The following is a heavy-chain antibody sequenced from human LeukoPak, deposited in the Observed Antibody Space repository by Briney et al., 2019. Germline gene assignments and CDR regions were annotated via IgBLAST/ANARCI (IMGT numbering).Heavy chain of an antibody. D-gene: IGHD4-23*01. Sequence: VASVKVSCKASGYTFTSYDIKWVRQATGQGLEWMGWMNPNSGNKGDAQKFQGRVTMTRNTSISTAYMELSSLRSEDTAVYYCARYPDYGGPGDWGQGTLVTVSS. CDR3: ARYPDYGGPGD. CDR1: GYTFTSYD. V-gene: IGHV1-8*01. J-gene: IGHJ4*02. CDR2: MNPNSGNK.